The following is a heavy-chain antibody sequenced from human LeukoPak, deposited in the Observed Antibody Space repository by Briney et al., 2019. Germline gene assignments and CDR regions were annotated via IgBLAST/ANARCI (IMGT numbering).Heavy chain of an antibody. CDR2: ISSSGSTI. CDR1: GFTFSSYE. D-gene: IGHD4-17*01. V-gene: IGHV3-48*03. J-gene: IGHJ6*02. Sequence: GGSLRLSCAASGFTFSSYEMNWVRQAPGEGLEWVSYISSSGSTIYYADSVKGRFTISRDNAKNSLYLQMNSLRAEDTAVYYCARGLKGVDYGDYYYGMDVWGQGTTVTVSS. CDR3: ARGLKGVDYGDYYYGMDV.